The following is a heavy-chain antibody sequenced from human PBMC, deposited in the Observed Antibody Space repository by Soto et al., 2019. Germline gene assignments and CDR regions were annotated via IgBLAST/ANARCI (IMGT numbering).Heavy chain of an antibody. Sequence: PGGSLRLSCAASVFTFSSYSMNWVRQAPGKGLQWVSYISSSGSTTYYADSVRGRFTISRDNAKNSLYLQMNSLRDEDTAVYYCARPSKMYTSSSCGMDVWGQGTTVTVSS. J-gene: IGHJ6*02. CDR2: ISSSGSTT. D-gene: IGHD6-6*01. CDR1: VFTFSSYS. CDR3: ARPSKMYTSSSCGMDV. V-gene: IGHV3-48*02.